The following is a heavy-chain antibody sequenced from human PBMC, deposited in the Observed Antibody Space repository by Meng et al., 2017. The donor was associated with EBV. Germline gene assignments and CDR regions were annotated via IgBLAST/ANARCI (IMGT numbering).Heavy chain of an antibody. Sequence: QVRLVQSGSEGKWPGGLVKVSCKASGYTFRYYAINWMRQGPGQGLAWMGWINTYSGKATFAQGFTGRFVFSLDTPVTTAHLQISGLKTKDSAVYYCARGVEENGSHYPFDSWGQGTLVTVSS. J-gene: IGHJ4*02. CDR1: GYTFRYYA. CDR3: ARGVEENGSHYPFDS. CDR2: INTYSGKA. V-gene: IGHV7-4-1*02. D-gene: IGHD1-1*01.